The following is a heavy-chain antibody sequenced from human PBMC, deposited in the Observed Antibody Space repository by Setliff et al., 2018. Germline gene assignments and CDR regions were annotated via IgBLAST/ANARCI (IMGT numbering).Heavy chain of an antibody. J-gene: IGHJ1*01. Sequence: SETLSLTCNDSGGSVSSTSHYWGWIRQPPGKGMEWIGSVYYSGYTYYNPSLQSRVTISVDMSKNQFSMKLTSVTAADTAVYYCARVGFTMIQGVLGLWGQGTLVTVSS. CDR3: ARVGFTMIQGVLGL. CDR1: GGSVSSTSHY. V-gene: IGHV4-39*07. CDR2: VYYSGYT. D-gene: IGHD3-10*01.